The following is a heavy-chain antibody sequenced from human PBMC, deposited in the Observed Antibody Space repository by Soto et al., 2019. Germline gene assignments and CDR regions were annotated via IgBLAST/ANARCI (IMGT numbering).Heavy chain of an antibody. Sequence: PSETLSLTCTISGAAISSESYYWGWIRQPPGKGLEWIGSIQYTGSTYYNPSLKSRVTIFVDTSKNQVSLKLTSVTAADTAVYYCARAGTAMVTLDYWGQGTLVTVSS. V-gene: IGHV4-39*01. CDR1: GAAISSESYY. CDR2: IQYTGST. CDR3: ARAGTAMVTLDY. D-gene: IGHD5-18*01. J-gene: IGHJ4*02.